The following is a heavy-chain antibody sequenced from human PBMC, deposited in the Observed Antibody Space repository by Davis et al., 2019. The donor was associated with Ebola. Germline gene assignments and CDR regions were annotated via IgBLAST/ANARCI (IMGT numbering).Heavy chain of an antibody. J-gene: IGHJ2*01. D-gene: IGHD3-10*01. CDR3: ARFGGYFDL. V-gene: IGHV4-59*12. CDR2: IYYSGST. Sequence: ESLKISCTVSGGSISSYYWSWIRQPPGKGLEWIGYIYYSGSTNYNPSLKSRVTISVDTSKNQFSLKLSSVTAADTAVYYCARFGGYFDLWGRGTLVTVSS. CDR1: GGSISSYY.